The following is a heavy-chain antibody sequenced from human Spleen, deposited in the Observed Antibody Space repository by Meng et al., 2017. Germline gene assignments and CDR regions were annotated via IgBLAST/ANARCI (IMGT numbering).Heavy chain of an antibody. J-gene: IGHJ4*02. Sequence: GGSLRLSCAASGFTFSSYSMNWVRQAPGKGLEWVSSISSSSSYIYYADSVKGRFTISRDNAKNSLYLQMNSLRAEDTAVYYCARDHPGSYYDPELQPYYFDYWGQGTLVTVSS. CDR2: ISSSSSYI. CDR3: ARDHPGSYYDPELQPYYFDY. CDR1: GFTFSSYS. V-gene: IGHV3-21*01. D-gene: IGHD1-26*01.